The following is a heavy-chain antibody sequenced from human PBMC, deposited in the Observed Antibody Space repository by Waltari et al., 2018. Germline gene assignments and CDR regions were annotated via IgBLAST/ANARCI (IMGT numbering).Heavy chain of an antibody. J-gene: IGHJ6*03. CDR1: GYTFTDYY. Sequence: EVQLVQSGAEVKKPGATVKISCKASGYTFTDYYMHWVQQAPGKGLEWMGRVDPEDGETIYAEKFQGRVTITADTSTDTAYMELSSLRSEDTAVYYCATDEVVPAAKGENYYYYYMDVWGKGTTVTVSS. CDR2: VDPEDGET. CDR3: ATDEVVPAAKGENYYYYYMDV. V-gene: IGHV1-69-2*01. D-gene: IGHD2-2*01.